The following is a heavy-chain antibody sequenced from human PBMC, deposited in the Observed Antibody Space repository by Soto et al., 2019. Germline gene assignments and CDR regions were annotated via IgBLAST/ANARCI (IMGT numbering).Heavy chain of an antibody. V-gene: IGHV4-59*11. CDR3: TRANWYSEY. J-gene: IGHJ4*02. CDR2: IYYNGKT. CDR1: GGSISNHY. D-gene: IGHD7-27*01. Sequence: QVQLQESGPGLVKPSETLSLTCSVSGGSISNHYWSWIRQPPGKGLELIGYIYYNGKTNYNPSLKSRVTTSVDTSRNQISLKLTTVTAADTAVYYCTRANWYSEYWGQGTLVTVSS.